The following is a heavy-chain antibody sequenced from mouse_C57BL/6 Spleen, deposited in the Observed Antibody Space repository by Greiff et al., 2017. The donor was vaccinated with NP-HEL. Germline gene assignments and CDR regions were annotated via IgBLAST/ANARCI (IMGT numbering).Heavy chain of an antibody. D-gene: IGHD1-1*01. V-gene: IGHV1-54*01. J-gene: IGHJ2*01. CDR1: GYAFTNYL. CDR3: ARGGVVDYFDY. CDR2: INPGSGGT. Sequence: QVQLQQSGAELVRPGTSVKVSCKASGYAFTNYLIEWVKQRPGQGLEWIGVINPGSGGTNYNEKFKGKATLTADKSSSTAYMQLSSLTSEDSAVYFCARGGVVDYFDYWGQGTTLTVSS.